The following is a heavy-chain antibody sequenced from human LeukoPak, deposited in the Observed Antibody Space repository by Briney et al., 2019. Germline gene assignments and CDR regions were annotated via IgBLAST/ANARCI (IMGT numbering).Heavy chain of an antibody. J-gene: IGHJ5*02. Sequence: PSETLSLTCTVSGGSISSYYWSWIRQPPGKGLEWIGYIYYSGSTNYNPSLKSRVTISVDTSKNQFSLKLSSVTAADTAVYYCARETYYYGSGSYWAGYKWFDPWGQGTLVTVSS. CDR2: IYYSGST. D-gene: IGHD3-10*01. V-gene: IGHV4-59*01. CDR1: GGSISSYY. CDR3: ARETYYYGSGSYWAGYKWFDP.